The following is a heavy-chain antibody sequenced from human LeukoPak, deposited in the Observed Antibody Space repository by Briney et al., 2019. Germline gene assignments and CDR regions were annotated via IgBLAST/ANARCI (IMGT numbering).Heavy chain of an antibody. J-gene: IGHJ6*02. Sequence: PGGSLRLSCTASGLTFSNAWMNWVRQAPGKGLEWVGRIKSKTDGGTTDYAAPVKGRFTISRDDSKNTLYLQMNSLKTEDTAVYYCTTDWTDYYGSTNYYYYYGMDVWGQGTTVTVSS. V-gene: IGHV3-15*07. CDR2: IKSKTDGGTT. CDR3: TTDWTDYYGSTNYYYYYGMDV. D-gene: IGHD3-10*01. CDR1: GLTFSNAW.